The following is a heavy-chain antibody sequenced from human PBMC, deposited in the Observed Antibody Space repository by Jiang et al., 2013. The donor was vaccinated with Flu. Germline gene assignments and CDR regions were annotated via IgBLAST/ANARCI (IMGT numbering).Heavy chain of an antibody. V-gene: IGHV1-18*01. D-gene: IGHD3-10*01. Sequence: SGAEVKKPGASVEVSCKASGYTFSTYGISWVRQAPGQGLEWMGWISANNGDTNYAQKFQGRITMTTDTSTSTAYMEVRSLRSDDTAVYYCARDSIPGMPWFAELHSSYYGMDVWGQGTTVTVSS. CDR3: ARDSIPGMPWFAELHSSYYGMDV. CDR2: ISANNGDT. CDR1: GYTFSTYG. J-gene: IGHJ6*02.